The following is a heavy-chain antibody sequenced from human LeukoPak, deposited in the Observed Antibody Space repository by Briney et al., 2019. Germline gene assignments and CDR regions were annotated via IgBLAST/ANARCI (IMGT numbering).Heavy chain of an antibody. CDR2: ISWDGGST. J-gene: IGHJ4*02. V-gene: IGHV3-43D*03. Sequence: GGSLRLSCAASGFTFDDYAMHWVRHAPGKGLEWVSLISWDGGSTYYADSVKGRFTISRDNSKNSLYLQMNSLRAEDTALYYCAKRKGSSWYYFDYWGQGTLVTVSS. CDR1: GFTFDDYA. D-gene: IGHD6-13*01. CDR3: AKRKGSSWYYFDY.